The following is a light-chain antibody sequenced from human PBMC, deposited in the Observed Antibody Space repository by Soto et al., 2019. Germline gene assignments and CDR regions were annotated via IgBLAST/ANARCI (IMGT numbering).Light chain of an antibody. CDR1: SSDVGSYNL. Sequence: QSVLTQPASVSGSPGQSITISCTGTSSDVGSYNLVSWYQQHPGKAPKLMIYEGSKRPSGVSNRFSGAKSGNTACLTISGLQAEDEADYYCCSYAGSSTYWVFGGGTKLTVL. J-gene: IGLJ3*02. CDR3: CSYAGSSTYWV. V-gene: IGLV2-23*01. CDR2: EGS.